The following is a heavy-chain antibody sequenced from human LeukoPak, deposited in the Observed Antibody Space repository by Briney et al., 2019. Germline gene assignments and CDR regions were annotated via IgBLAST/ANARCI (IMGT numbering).Heavy chain of an antibody. Sequence: SETLSLTCAVYDGSFSGYYWSWIRQPPGKGLEWIGETNHSGRPNYNTSLKSRVTISEDTSKNQFSLKLSSVTAADTAVYYCARGRSSSGWYPNPNFDYWGQGTLITVSS. CDR2: TNHSGRP. CDR3: ARGRSSSGWYPNPNFDY. J-gene: IGHJ4*02. V-gene: IGHV4-34*01. D-gene: IGHD6-19*01. CDR1: DGSFSGYY.